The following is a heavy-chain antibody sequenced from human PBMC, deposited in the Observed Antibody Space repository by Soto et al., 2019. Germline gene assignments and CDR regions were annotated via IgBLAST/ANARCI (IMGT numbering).Heavy chain of an antibody. V-gene: IGHV4-59*01. D-gene: IGHD4-17*01. CDR2: IYSTGRT. CDR1: GVSISHYS. CDR3: ARGDFGDARRPQYFDS. Sequence: QVQLQESGPGLVKPSETLSLTCTVSGVSISHYSWSWVRQPPGKGLEFIGYIYSTGRTEYSPSLKSRVTLSVDTSKSQFSLRLTSVSAADTAVYYCARGDFGDARRPQYFDSWGQETLITVSS. J-gene: IGHJ4*02.